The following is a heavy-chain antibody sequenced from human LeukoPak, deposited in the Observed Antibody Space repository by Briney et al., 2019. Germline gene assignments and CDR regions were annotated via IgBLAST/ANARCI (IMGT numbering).Heavy chain of an antibody. D-gene: IGHD4-23*01. J-gene: IGHJ4*02. Sequence: SETLSLTCTVSGGSISSYYWSWIRQPPGKGLEWIGEINHSGSTNYNPSLKSRVTISVDTSKNQFSLKLSSVTAADTAVYYCAGVGYGGNSWGIDYWGQGTLVTVSS. CDR2: INHSGST. CDR1: GGSISSYY. CDR3: AGVGYGGNSWGIDY. V-gene: IGHV4-34*01.